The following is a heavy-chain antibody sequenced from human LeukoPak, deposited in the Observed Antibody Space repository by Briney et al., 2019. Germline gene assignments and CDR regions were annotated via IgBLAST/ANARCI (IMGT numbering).Heavy chain of an antibody. CDR1: GYTFTSYG. D-gene: IGHD3-3*01. Sequence: ASVKVPCKASGYTFTSYGISWVRQAPGQGLEWMGWISAYNSNTNYAQKLQGRVTMTTDTSTSTAYMELRSLRSDDTAVYYCAKDPYDDFWSGYSSWFDPWGKGTLVTVSS. J-gene: IGHJ5*02. CDR3: AKDPYDDFWSGYSSWFDP. V-gene: IGHV1-18*01. CDR2: ISAYNSNT.